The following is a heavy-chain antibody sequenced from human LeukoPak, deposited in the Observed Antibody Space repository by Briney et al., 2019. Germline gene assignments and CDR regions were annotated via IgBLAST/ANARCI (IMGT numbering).Heavy chain of an antibody. V-gene: IGHV3-21*01. D-gene: IGHD5-12*01. Sequence: GGSLRLSCAASGFTSSSYSMNWVRQAPGKGLEWVSSISGISYYIYYADSVKGRFTISRDNAKNSLYLQMNRLTAEDTAVYYCARDFVEATTRGIDNWGQGVLVTVSS. CDR2: ISGISYYI. J-gene: IGHJ4*02. CDR1: GFTSSSYS. CDR3: ARDFVEATTRGIDN.